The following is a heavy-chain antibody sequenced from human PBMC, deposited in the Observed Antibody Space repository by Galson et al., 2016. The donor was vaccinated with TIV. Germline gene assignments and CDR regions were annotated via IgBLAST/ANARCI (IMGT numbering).Heavy chain of an antibody. Sequence: SCKASGYIFINYYIHWVRQAPGQGLEWLGWFNPDSGATQYAQKFQGRVTMTRDKSISTAYMELRRLISDDTAVYYCARVNWARAFDYWGQGTQVTVSS. CDR2: FNPDSGAT. D-gene: IGHD7-27*01. J-gene: IGHJ4*02. CDR1: GYIFINYY. CDR3: ARVNWARAFDY. V-gene: IGHV1-2*02.